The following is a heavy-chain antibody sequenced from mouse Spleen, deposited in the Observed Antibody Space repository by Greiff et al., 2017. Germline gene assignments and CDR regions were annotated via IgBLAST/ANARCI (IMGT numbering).Heavy chain of an antibody. Sequence: VKVVESGPGLVQPSQSLSITCTVSGFSLTSYGVHWVRQSPGKGLEWLGVIWSGGSTDYNAAFISRLSISKDNSKGQVFFKMNSLQANETAIYYCARGGYYDAMDYWGQGTSVTVSS. CDR1: GFSLTSYG. V-gene: IGHV2-2*02. J-gene: IGHJ4*01. CDR2: IWSGGST. CDR3: ARGGYYDAMDY. D-gene: IGHD1-1*01.